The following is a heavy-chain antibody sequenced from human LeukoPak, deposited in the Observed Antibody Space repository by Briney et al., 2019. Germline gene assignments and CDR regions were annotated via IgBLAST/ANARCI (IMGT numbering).Heavy chain of an antibody. D-gene: IGHD6-19*01. CDR3: AKAYSSGWYGYDY. CDR1: RFTFSSYG. Sequence: GGTLRLSCAASRFTFSSYGMSWVRQAPGKGLEWVSAISGSGGSTYYADSVKGRFTISRDNSKNTLYLQMNSLRAEDTAVYYCAKAYSSGWYGYDYWGQGTLVTVSS. J-gene: IGHJ4*02. V-gene: IGHV3-23*01. CDR2: ISGSGGST.